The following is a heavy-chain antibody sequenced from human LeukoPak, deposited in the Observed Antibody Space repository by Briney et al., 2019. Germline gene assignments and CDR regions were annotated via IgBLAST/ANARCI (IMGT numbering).Heavy chain of an antibody. V-gene: IGHV1-69*02. J-gene: IGHJ3*02. D-gene: IGHD5-12*01. CDR3: ATSLGGYDFLDAFDI. CDR2: IIPILGIA. CDR1: GGTFSSYT. Sequence: GASVKVSCKASGGTFSSYTISWVRQAPGQGLEWMGRIIPILGIANYAQKFQGRVTITADKSTSTAYMELSSLRSEDTAVYYCATSLGGYDFLDAFDIWGQGTMVTVSS.